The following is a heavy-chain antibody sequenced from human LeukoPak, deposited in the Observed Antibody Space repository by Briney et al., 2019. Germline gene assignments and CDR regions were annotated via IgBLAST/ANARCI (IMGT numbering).Heavy chain of an antibody. CDR2: IYYSGNT. J-gene: IGHJ3*02. CDR1: GGSISSYY. CDR3: ARHFDAFDI. Sequence: SETLSLTCTVSGGSISSYYWSWIRQPPGKGLEWIGFIYYSGNTNYNPSLKSRVAISLATSKNQFSLTLSSVTAADTAVYYCARHFDAFDIWGPGTMVTVSS. V-gene: IGHV4-59*08.